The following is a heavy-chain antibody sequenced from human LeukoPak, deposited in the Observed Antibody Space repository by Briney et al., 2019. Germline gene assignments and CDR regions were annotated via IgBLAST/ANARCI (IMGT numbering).Heavy chain of an antibody. CDR3: ARQKWEQQGRDYYFNGLDV. D-gene: IGHD1-26*01. V-gene: IGHV4-4*02. CDR1: AGSISSSSW. CDR2: IYLYGTT. Sequence: SETLSLTCSVSAGSISSSSWWSWVRQSPVKGLEWIGEIYLYGTTNYNPSLKSRVTMSVARSKNQFSLKLSSVTAADTAVYYCARQKWEQQGRDYYFNGLDVWGPGTTVTVSS. J-gene: IGHJ6*02.